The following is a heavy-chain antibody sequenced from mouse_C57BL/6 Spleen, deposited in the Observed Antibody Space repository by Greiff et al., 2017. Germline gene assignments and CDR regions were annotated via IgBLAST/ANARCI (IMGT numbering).Heavy chain of an antibody. V-gene: IGHV1-69*01. CDR3: ARSLHYGSSYVDYAMDY. Sequence: QVQLQQPGAELVMPGASVKLSCKASGYTFTSYWMHWVKQRPGQGLEWIGEIDPSDSYTNYNQKFKGKSTLTVDKSSSTAYMQLSSLTSEDSAVYYCARSLHYGSSYVDYAMDYWGQGTSVTVSS. D-gene: IGHD1-1*01. J-gene: IGHJ4*01. CDR1: GYTFTSYW. CDR2: IDPSDSYT.